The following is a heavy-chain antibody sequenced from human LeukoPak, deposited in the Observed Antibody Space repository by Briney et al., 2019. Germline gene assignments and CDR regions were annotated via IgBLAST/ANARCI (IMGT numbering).Heavy chain of an antibody. CDR2: IDQGGSVR. Sequence: GGSLRLSCAASGSSFSTYWMSWVRQTPEKGLGFVANIDQGGSVRNYMDSLKGRCTISRDNAKKSLYLEINSLRADDTAVYYCATATESSIFDLWGRGALVTVSS. CDR3: ATATESSIFDL. D-gene: IGHD3-3*02. J-gene: IGHJ4*02. V-gene: IGHV3-7*01. CDR1: GSSFSTYW.